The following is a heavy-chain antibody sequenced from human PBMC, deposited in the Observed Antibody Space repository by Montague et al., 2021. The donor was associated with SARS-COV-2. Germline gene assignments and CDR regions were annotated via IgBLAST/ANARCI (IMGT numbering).Heavy chain of an antibody. D-gene: IGHD3-9*01. J-gene: IGHJ4*02. V-gene: IGHV3-23*01. CDR2: INGYGGST. Sequence: SLRLSCAASGFTFSNYPMTWVRQAPGKVLEWASSINGYGGSTYYADSVKGRFTISRDNSKNTLYLQMNSLRAEDTAVYYCAKVLVGSYDILTGYRPNDYWGQGTLVTVSS. CDR1: GFTFSNYP. CDR3: AKVLVGSYDILTGYRPNDY.